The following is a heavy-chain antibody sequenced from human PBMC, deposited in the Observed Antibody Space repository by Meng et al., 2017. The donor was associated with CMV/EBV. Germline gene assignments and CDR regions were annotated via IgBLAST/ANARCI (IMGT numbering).Heavy chain of an antibody. D-gene: IGHD3-16*01. V-gene: IGHV5-51*01. CDR2: IYPGDSDT. Sequence: GGSLRLSCKGSGYSFTSYWTGWVRQMPGKCLEWMGIIYPGDSDTRYSPSFQGQVTVSADKSISTAYLQWSSLKASDTAMYYCARHGGRLFPTNYDYWGQGTMVTVSS. CDR3: ARHGGRLFPTNYDY. J-gene: IGHJ4*02. CDR1: GYSFTSYW.